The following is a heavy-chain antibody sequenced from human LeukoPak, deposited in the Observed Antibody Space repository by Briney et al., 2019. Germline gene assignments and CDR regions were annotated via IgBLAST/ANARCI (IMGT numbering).Heavy chain of an antibody. CDR1: GFTFSRDW. Sequence: PGGSLRLSCAASGFTFSRDWMHWVRQAPGKGLEWVSRINSDGRSTSYADSVKGRFTISRDNAKNTLYLQMNSLRAEDTSVYYCAREVPRTGGQTDAFDIWGQGTMVTVSS. CDR3: AREVPRTGGQTDAFDI. V-gene: IGHV3-74*01. J-gene: IGHJ3*02. CDR2: INSDGRST. D-gene: IGHD7-27*01.